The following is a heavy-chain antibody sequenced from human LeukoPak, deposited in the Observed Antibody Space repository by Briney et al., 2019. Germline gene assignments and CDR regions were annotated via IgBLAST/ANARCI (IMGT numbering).Heavy chain of an antibody. Sequence: SETLSLTCTVSGGSISSYYWSWIRQPPGKGLEWIGYIYYSGSTNYNPSLKSRVTLSVDTSKNQFSLKLSSVTAADTAVYYCVRERESKQGSDAFDIRGAGTIVTVSS. J-gene: IGHJ3*02. CDR1: GGSISSYY. D-gene: IGHD1/OR15-1a*01. V-gene: IGHV4-59*01. CDR2: IYYSGST. CDR3: VRERESKQGSDAFDI.